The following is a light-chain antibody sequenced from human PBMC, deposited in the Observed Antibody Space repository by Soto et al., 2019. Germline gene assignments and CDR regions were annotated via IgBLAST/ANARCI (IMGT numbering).Light chain of an antibody. CDR3: QVWDSSSDHRAV. CDR1: NIGSKS. V-gene: IGLV3-21*04. J-gene: IGLJ2*01. Sequence: SSELTQPPSVSVAPGKTARITCGGNNIGSKSVHWYQQKPGQAPVLVIYYDSDRPSGIPERFSGSNSGNTATLTISRVEAGDEADYYCQVWDSSSDHRAVFGGGTKLTVL. CDR2: YDS.